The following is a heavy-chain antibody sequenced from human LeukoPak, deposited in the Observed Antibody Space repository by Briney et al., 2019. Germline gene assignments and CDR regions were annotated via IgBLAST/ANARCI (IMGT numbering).Heavy chain of an antibody. CDR2: IYPGDSDT. V-gene: IGHV5-51*01. D-gene: IGHD4-17*01. CDR1: GYNFTTYW. Sequence: GESLKISCKGSGYNFTTYWIGWVRQMPGKGLEWMGIIYPGDSDTRYSPSFQGQVTISADKSISTAYLQWSSLKASDTAMYHCARFSSVTTDYYYGLDVWGQGTTVTVSS. CDR3: ARFSSVTTDYYYGLDV. J-gene: IGHJ6*02.